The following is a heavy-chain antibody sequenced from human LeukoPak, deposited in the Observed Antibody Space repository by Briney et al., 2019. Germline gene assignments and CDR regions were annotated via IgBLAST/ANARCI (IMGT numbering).Heavy chain of an antibody. Sequence: GGSLRLSCAASGFAFSGYSMNWVRQAPGKGLEWVSSISSSSSYIYYADSVKGRFTISRDNAKNSLYLQMNSLRAEDTAVYYCARDSAWSDDYWGQGTLVTVSS. V-gene: IGHV3-21*01. J-gene: IGHJ4*02. CDR3: ARDSAWSDDY. CDR1: GFAFSGYS. CDR2: ISSSSSYI.